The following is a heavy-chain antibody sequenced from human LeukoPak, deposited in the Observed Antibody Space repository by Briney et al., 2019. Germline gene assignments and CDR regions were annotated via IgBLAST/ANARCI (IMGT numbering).Heavy chain of an antibody. CDR1: GGSISSGSYY. Sequence: SETLSLTCTVSGGSISSGSYYWSWIRQPAGKGLEWIGRIYTSGSTNYNPSLKSRVTISVDTSKNQFSLKLSSVTAADTAVYYCAREVNYYYYMDVWAKGPRSPSP. CDR2: IYTSGST. CDR3: AREVNYYYYMDV. D-gene: IGHD4-23*01. J-gene: IGHJ6*03. V-gene: IGHV4-61*02.